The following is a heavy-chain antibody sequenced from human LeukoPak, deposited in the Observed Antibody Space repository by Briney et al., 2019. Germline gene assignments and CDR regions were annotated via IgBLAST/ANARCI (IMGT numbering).Heavy chain of an antibody. V-gene: IGHV3-23*01. CDR1: GFTVSSNY. CDR2: ISGSGGNT. D-gene: IGHD6-19*01. CDR3: AKHSSGWYRY. J-gene: IGHJ4*02. Sequence: GGSLRLSCAASGFTVSSNYMSWVRQAPGKGLEWVSGISGSGGNTYYADSVKGRFTISRDNSKNALYLQMNSLRAEDTAVYYCAKHSSGWYRYWGQGTLVTVSS.